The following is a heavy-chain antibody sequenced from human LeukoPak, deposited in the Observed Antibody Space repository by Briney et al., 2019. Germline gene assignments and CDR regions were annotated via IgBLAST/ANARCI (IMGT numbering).Heavy chain of an antibody. D-gene: IGHD6-19*01. CDR1: GFTFRTYW. CDR3: ARDLQGYSSGWYRGDY. Sequence: PGGSLRLSCAASGFTFRTYWMSWVRQAPGKGLEWVANIKQDGSEKYDVDSVKGRFTISRDNAKNSLYLQMNSLRAENTAVYYCARDLQGYSSGWYRGDYWGQGTLVTVSS. CDR2: IKQDGSEK. J-gene: IGHJ4*02. V-gene: IGHV3-7*01.